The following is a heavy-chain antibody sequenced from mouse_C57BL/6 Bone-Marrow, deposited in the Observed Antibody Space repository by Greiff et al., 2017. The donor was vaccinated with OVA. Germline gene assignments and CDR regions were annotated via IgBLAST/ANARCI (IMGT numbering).Heavy chain of an antibody. D-gene: IGHD2-1*01. CDR3: AREVSYYANLGDIYAMDY. Sequence: VQLLQSGAELVKPGASVKISCTASGYAFSSYWMNWVQQRPGKGLEWIGQICPGDADTNYNGKFKGQATMTADKSSSTAYMQLSSLTSEDTAVYFGAREVSYYANLGDIYAMDYWGQGTSVTASS. CDR1: GYAFSSYW. V-gene: IGHV1-80*01. CDR2: ICPGDADT. J-gene: IGHJ4*01.